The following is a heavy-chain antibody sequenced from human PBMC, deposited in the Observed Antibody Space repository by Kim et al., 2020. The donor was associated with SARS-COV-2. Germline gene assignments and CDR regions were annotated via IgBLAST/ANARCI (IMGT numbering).Heavy chain of an antibody. CDR1: GFTFSSYS. CDR3: ARFPLRGWPDPFDY. Sequence: GGSLRLSCAASGFTFSSYSMNWVRQAPGKGLEWVSSISSSSSYIYYADSVKGRFTISRDNAKNSLYLQMNSLRAEDTAVYYCARFPLRGWPDPFDYWGQGTLVTVS. J-gene: IGHJ4*02. V-gene: IGHV3-21*01. D-gene: IGHD6-19*01. CDR2: ISSSSSYI.